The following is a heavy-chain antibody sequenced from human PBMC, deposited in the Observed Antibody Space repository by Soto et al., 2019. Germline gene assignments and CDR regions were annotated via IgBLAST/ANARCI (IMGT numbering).Heavy chain of an antibody. CDR1: CGSISSYY. D-gene: IGHD1-26*01. CDR2: IYTSGST. Sequence: PSETLSLTCTVSCGSISSYYRSWIRQPAGKGLEWIGRIYTSGSTNYNPSLKSRVTMSVDTYKNQFSLKLSSVTAADTAVYYCARSGGSFSLDYWGLGSLITISS. J-gene: IGHJ4*02. V-gene: IGHV4-4*07. CDR3: ARSGGSFSLDY.